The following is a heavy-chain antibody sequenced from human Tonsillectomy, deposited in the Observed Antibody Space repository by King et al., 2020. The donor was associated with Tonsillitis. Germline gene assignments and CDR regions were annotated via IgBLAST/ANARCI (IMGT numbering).Heavy chain of an antibody. V-gene: IGHV1-2*02. J-gene: IGHJ3*02. CDR2: IHPNSGGT. CDR3: ARDCGYSVHDGSCNI. CDR1: GYTFTGYY. Sequence: QLVQSGAEVKKPGASVKVSCKASGYTFTGYYIHWVRQAPGQGLEWMGWIHPNSGGTNYAQRFQGRVPMTRDTSIRIAYMELSRLRSDDTAVYYCARDCGYSVHDGSCNIWGQGTMVTVAS. D-gene: IGHD5/OR15-5a*01.